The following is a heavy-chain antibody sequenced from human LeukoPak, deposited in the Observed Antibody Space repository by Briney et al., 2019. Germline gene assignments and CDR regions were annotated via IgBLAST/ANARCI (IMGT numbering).Heavy chain of an antibody. D-gene: IGHD2-21*01. J-gene: IGHJ4*02. CDR3: ARLHCGGDCYRVGGY. CDR1: GGSISSSSYY. Sequence: SETLSLTCTVSGGSISSSSYYWGWIRQPPGKGLEWIGSIYYSGSTYYNPSLKSRVTISVDTSKNQFSLKLSSVTAADTAVYYCARLHCGGDCYRVGGYWGQGTLVTVSS. CDR2: IYYSGST. V-gene: IGHV4-39*07.